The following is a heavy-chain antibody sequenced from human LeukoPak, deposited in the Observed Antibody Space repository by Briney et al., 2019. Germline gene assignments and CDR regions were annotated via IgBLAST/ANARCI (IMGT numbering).Heavy chain of an antibody. V-gene: IGHV3-23*01. CDR1: GFTFSSYS. D-gene: IGHD2-15*01. Sequence: GGSLRLSCAASGFTFSSYSMTWVRQAPGKGLEWVSGISGSGDSTFYADSVKGRFTISRDNSKSTLYLQMHSLRAEDTALYYCARDIEGFDPWGQGTLVTVSS. CDR2: ISGSGDST. J-gene: IGHJ5*02. CDR3: ARDIEGFDP.